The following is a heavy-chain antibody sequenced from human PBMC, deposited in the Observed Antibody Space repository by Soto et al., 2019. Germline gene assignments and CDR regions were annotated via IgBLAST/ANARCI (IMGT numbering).Heavy chain of an antibody. D-gene: IGHD1-26*01. CDR2: IKQDGSEK. Sequence: GGSLRLSCSASGFTFSTYWMSWVRQAPGKGLEWVANIKQDGSEKYYVDSVKGRFTISRDNAKNSLYLQMNSPRAEDTAMYYCARGGRRSGSYADAFDIWGQGTMVTVS. V-gene: IGHV3-7*03. CDR1: GFTFSTYW. CDR3: ARGGRRSGSYADAFDI. J-gene: IGHJ3*02.